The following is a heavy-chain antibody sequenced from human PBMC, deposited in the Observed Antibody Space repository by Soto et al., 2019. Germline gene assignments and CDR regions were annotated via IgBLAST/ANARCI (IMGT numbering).Heavy chain of an antibody. CDR2: IYYSGST. J-gene: IGHJ4*02. CDR3: ASAYSSGWYYHDY. Sequence: QLQLQESGPGLVKPSETLSLTCTVSGGSISSSSYYWGWIRQPPGKGLEWIGSIYYSGSTYYNPSLKRRGTISVDTSKNQFSLKLSSVTAADTAVYYCASAYSSGWYYHDYWGQGTLVTVSS. V-gene: IGHV4-39*01. CDR1: GGSISSSSYY. D-gene: IGHD6-19*01.